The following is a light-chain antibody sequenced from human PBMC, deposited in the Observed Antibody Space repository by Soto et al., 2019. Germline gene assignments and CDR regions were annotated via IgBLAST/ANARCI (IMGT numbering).Light chain of an antibody. CDR3: QQYNNWPLT. CDR2: GAS. CDR1: QSVSSN. V-gene: IGKV3-15*01. J-gene: IGKJ4*01. Sequence: EIVVTQSPATLSVSPGERATLSCRASQSVSSNLAWYMQKPGQAPRLLIYGASTRATGIPARFSGSGSGTEFTLTISSLPSEDFAVYYCQQYNNWPLTFGGGTKVEIK.